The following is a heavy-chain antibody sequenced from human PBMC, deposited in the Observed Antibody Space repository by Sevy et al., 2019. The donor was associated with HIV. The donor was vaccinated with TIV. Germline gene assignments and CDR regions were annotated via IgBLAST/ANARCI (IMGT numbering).Heavy chain of an antibody. CDR1: GYTFNTFG. Sequence: ASVKVSCKTSGYTFNTFGMNWVRQAPGQGLQWVGWMSAYNGNTKYVQKLQGRVSMTTETSTSTVYMELRSLRSDDTAVYYCARDSIPLVQGIIITPYYYGMDVWGQGTTVTVSS. D-gene: IGHD3-10*01. V-gene: IGHV1-18*04. CDR2: MSAYNGNT. CDR3: ARDSIPLVQGIIITPYYYGMDV. J-gene: IGHJ6*02.